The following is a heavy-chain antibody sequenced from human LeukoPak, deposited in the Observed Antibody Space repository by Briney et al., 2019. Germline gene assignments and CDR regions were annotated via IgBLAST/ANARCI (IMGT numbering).Heavy chain of an antibody. CDR2: IYWDDDK. D-gene: IGHD6-19*01. Sequence: SGPTLVNPKETLTLTCIFSGFSLSTSGVGVGWIRQPPGKALEWLALIYWDDDKRYIPSLKSRLTITKDTSKNQVVLTITNMDPLDTATYSCVPSGSSWYGPIYFDYWGQGTLVTVSS. CDR3: VPSGSSWYGPIYFDY. J-gene: IGHJ4*02. CDR1: GFSLSTSGVG. V-gene: IGHV2-5*02.